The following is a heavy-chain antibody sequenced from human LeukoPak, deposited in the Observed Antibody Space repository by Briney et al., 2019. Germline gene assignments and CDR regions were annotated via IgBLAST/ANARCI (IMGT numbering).Heavy chain of an antibody. J-gene: IGHJ4*02. Sequence: GESLKISCKGSGYSFTNYWIGWVRQMPGKGLEWMGIIYPGDSDTRYSPSFQGQVTISADRSITTAYLQWNSLKASDTAVYYCARFALTEHYFDYWGLGTLVTVSS. D-gene: IGHD1-26*01. CDR1: GYSFTNYW. CDR3: ARFALTEHYFDY. CDR2: IYPGDSDT. V-gene: IGHV5-51*01.